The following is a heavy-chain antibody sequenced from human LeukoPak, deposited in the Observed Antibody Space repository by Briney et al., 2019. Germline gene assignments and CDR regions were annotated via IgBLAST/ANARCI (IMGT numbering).Heavy chain of an antibody. D-gene: IGHD6-13*01. J-gene: IGHJ4*02. CDR2: IYYSGST. CDR1: VGSISSGGFL. CDR3: ARFIGGGQAAAFAY. Sequence: PSQSLFVTCAVSVGSISSGGFLWSWTRQHPGEGLECIGYIYYSGSTYYNTSLKSRVSISVDTSKRKFSLKLSSVTAADTAGYYCARFIGGGQAAAFAYWGQGNLVTVSS. V-gene: IGHV4-31*11.